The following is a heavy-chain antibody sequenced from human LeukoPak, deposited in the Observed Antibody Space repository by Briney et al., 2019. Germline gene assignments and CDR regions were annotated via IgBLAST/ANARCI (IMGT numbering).Heavy chain of an antibody. CDR1: GGSVSNSDYY. Sequence: SETLSLTCTVSGGSVSNSDYYWARVRQPPGKGLEWVGSGYYNGRIYYNTSHKSRVTIFVDTSKNRFSLKLSSVTAADTAVYFCSRLLAAAQADYFDYWGQGTQVTVSS. J-gene: IGHJ4*02. CDR2: GYYNGRI. D-gene: IGHD6-13*01. V-gene: IGHV4-39*01. CDR3: SRLLAAAQADYFDY.